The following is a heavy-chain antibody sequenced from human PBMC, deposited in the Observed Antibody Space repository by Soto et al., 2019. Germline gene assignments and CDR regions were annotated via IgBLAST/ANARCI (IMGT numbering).Heavy chain of an antibody. V-gene: IGHV3-23*01. J-gene: IGHJ4*02. Sequence: GGSLRLSCAASGFAFNTYAMSWVRQAPGKGLEWVSTISDSGGRTYYAASVKGRFTISRDNSKNTLYLLMNSLSAEDTALYYCAKFHGSGTYYNFPDYWGQGTLVTVSS. CDR3: AKFHGSGTYYNFPDY. CDR2: ISDSGGRT. D-gene: IGHD3-10*01. CDR1: GFAFNTYA.